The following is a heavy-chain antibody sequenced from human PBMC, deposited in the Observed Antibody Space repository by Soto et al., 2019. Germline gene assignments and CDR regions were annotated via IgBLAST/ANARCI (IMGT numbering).Heavy chain of an antibody. V-gene: IGHV1-3*01. J-gene: IGHJ6*02. CDR2: INAGNGNT. Sequence: ASVKVSCKASGYTFTSYAMHWVRQAPGQRLEWMGWINAGNGNTKYSQKFQGRATITRDTSASTAYMELSSLRSEDTAVYYCARGVLTGTDYYYYGMDVWGQGTTVTVSS. D-gene: IGHD1-20*01. CDR1: GYTFTSYA. CDR3: ARGVLTGTDYYYYGMDV.